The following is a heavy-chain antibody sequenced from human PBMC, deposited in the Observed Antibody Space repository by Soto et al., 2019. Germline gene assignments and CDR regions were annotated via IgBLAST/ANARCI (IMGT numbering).Heavy chain of an antibody. CDR3: ARGTGIAVAGPYYYGMDV. CDR2: TRNKANSYTT. CDR1: GFTFSDHY. V-gene: IGHV3-72*01. Sequence: EVQLVESGGGLVQPGGSLRLSCAASGFTFSDHYMDWVRQAPGKGLEWVGRTRNKANSYTTEYAASVKGRFTISRDDSKNSLYLQMNSLKTEDTAVYYCARGTGIAVAGPYYYGMDVWGQGTTVTVAS. D-gene: IGHD6-19*01. J-gene: IGHJ6*02.